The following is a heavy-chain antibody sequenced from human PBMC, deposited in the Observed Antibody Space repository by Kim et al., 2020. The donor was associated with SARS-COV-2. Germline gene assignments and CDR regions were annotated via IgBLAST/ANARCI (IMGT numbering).Heavy chain of an antibody. J-gene: IGHJ3*02. V-gene: IGHV5-51*01. CDR2: IYPGDSDT. Sequence: GESLKISCKGSGYSFTSYWIGWVRQMPGKGLEWMGIIYPGDSDTRYSPSFQGQVTISADKSISTAYLQWSSLKASDTAMYYCARSKTPYYYDSSGRGGNAFDIWGQGTMVTVSS. D-gene: IGHD3-22*01. CDR3: ARSKTPYYYDSSGRGGNAFDI. CDR1: GYSFTSYW.